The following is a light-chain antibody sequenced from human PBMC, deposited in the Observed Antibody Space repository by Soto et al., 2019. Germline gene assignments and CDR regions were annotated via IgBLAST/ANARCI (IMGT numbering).Light chain of an antibody. CDR3: NSFAGINNLI. Sequence: QSVLTQPPSASGSPGQSVTISCTGTSSDVGGYKYVSWYQQHPGKAAKLMIYEVSKRPSGVPDRFSGSKSGNTASLTVAGLQADDEATYYCNSFAGINNLIFGGGTKVTVL. CDR2: EVS. V-gene: IGLV2-8*01. J-gene: IGLJ2*01. CDR1: SSDVGGYKY.